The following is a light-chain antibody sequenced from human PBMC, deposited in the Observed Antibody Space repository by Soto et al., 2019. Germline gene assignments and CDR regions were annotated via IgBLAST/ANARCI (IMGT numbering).Light chain of an antibody. CDR2: EAS. CDR3: TLYTSENTYV. V-gene: IGLV2-18*01. CDR1: ITDFVSYNR. Sequence: QCLLTQPPSVSGSRGQSCTISCTGTITDFVSYNRVSWYQQPPGTAPKLIIYEASNRPSGVPDRFSGSKSGNTASLTISGLQAADEADYYCTLYTSENTYVFGTGTKVTVL. J-gene: IGLJ1*01.